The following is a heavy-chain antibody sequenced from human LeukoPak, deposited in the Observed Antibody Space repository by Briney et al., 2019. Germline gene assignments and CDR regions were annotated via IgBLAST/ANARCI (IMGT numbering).Heavy chain of an antibody. D-gene: IGHD1-14*01. CDR3: ASSPTAPDRLGDYFDY. CDR2: IYYSGST. CDR1: GGSISSYY. J-gene: IGHJ4*02. V-gene: IGHV4-59*01. Sequence: SETLSLTCTVSGGSISSYYWSWIRQPPGKGLEWIGHIYYSGSTNYNPSLKSRVTISVDTSKNQFSLKLSSVTAADTAVYYCASSPTAPDRLGDYFDYWGQGTLVTVSS.